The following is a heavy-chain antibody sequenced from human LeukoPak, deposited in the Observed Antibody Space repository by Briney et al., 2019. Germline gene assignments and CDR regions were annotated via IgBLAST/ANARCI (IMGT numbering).Heavy chain of an antibody. D-gene: IGHD4-17*01. CDR3: AYYGDYGEDAFDI. Sequence: SETLSLTCTVSGGSISSYYWSWIRQPPGKGLEWIGYIYYSGSTNYTPSLKSRVTISVDTSKNQFSLKLSSVTAADTAVYYCAYYGDYGEDAFDIWGQGTMVTVSS. CDR1: GGSISSYY. J-gene: IGHJ3*02. V-gene: IGHV4-59*01. CDR2: IYYSGST.